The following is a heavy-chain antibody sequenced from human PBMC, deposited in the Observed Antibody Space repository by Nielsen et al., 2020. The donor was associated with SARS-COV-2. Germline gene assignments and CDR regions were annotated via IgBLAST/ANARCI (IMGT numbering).Heavy chain of an antibody. CDR2: IYDSGNT. D-gene: IGHD3-3*01. CDR1: GGAISSYY. CDR3: ARGSDEGLAL. V-gene: IGHV4-59*13. J-gene: IGHJ4*02. Sequence: SETLSLTCTVSGGAISSYYWTWIRQPPEKGLEWIAYIYDSGNTNYNPSLKSRVTISVDTSRNQFSLKLTSVTAADTAVYDCARGSDEGLALWGQGTLVTVSS.